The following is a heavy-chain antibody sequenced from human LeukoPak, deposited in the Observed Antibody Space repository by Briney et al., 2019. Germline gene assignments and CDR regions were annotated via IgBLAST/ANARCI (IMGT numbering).Heavy chain of an antibody. D-gene: IGHD6-13*01. Sequence: GGSLRLSCAASGFTFSSYGMHWVRQAPGKGLEWVAVIWYDGSNKYYADSVKGRFTISRDNSKNTLYLQMTSLRAEDTAVYYCASGAKYSSSWTLVYWGQGTLVTVSS. J-gene: IGHJ4*02. V-gene: IGHV3-33*01. CDR3: ASGAKYSSSWTLVY. CDR2: IWYDGSNK. CDR1: GFTFSSYG.